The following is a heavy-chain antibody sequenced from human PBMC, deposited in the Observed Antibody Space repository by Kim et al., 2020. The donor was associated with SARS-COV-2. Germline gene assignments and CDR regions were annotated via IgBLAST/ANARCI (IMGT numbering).Heavy chain of an antibody. V-gene: IGHV1-8*01. J-gene: IGHJ4*02. Sequence: NTGYAQKFQGRVTMTRNTSRSTAYMELSSLRSEDTAVYYCARGGSYSFDYWGQGTLVTVSS. CDR3: ARGGSYSFDY. CDR2: NT. D-gene: IGHD3-10*01.